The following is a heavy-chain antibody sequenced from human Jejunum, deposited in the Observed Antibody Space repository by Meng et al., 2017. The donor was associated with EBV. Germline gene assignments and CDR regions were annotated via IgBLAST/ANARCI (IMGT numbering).Heavy chain of an antibody. D-gene: IGHD3-22*01. V-gene: IGHV2-5*02. CDR2: IYWDDDQ. J-gene: IGHJ5*01. Sequence: QITLKESGPTLVKPTQTLTLTCTFLGFSLSTIGVGVSWIRQPPGKALEWLALIYWDDDQRFSPSLRSRLTITKDTSKNQVVLTMTNMDPADTGTYFCAHFYDSSGYTDSWGQGTLVTVSS. CDR3: AHFYDSSGYTDS. CDR1: GFSLSTIGVG.